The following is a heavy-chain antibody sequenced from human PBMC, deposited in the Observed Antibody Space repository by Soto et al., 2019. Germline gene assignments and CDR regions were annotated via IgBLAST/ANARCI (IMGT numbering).Heavy chain of an antibody. J-gene: IGHJ6*02. Sequence: GGSLRLSCAASGFTFSSYSMNWVRQAPGKGLEWVSYISSSSSTIYYADSVKGRFTISRDNAKNSLYLQMNSLRDEDTAVYYCARDDYGGNSYYYCYYAMDVWGQGTTGPV. CDR1: GFTFSSYS. CDR3: ARDDYGGNSYYYCYYAMDV. CDR2: ISSSSSTI. V-gene: IGHV3-48*02. D-gene: IGHD4-17*01.